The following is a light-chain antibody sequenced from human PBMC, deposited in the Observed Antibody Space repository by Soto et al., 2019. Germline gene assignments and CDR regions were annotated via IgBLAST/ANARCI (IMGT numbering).Light chain of an antibody. V-gene: IGKV2-30*01. Sequence: VVMTQSPLSLPVPLGQAASISCRSSQIFVYSDGNTYLNWIQHRPGHSPRRLINKVSNRDSGVPDRFSGSGSGTNFTLEISRVEAEDVGVYYCVQGTRWPPFTFGQGTKLEIK. J-gene: IGKJ2*01. CDR1: QIFVYSDGNTY. CDR3: VQGTRWPPFT. CDR2: KVS.